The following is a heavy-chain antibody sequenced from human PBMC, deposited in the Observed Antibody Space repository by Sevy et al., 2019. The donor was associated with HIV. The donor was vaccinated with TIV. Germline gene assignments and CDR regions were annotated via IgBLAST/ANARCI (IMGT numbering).Heavy chain of an antibody. CDR1: GFTFSANW. V-gene: IGHV3-7*01. J-gene: IGHJ4*02. Sequence: GGSLRLSCAASGFTFSANWMNWVRQAPGKGLEWVANIKADGSDKHYVDSVEGRFTITRDNAKNLLFLQMNSLRVEDTAVDYCAHATFDRFDSWGQGTLVTVSS. CDR3: AHATFDRFDS. D-gene: IGHD3-16*01. CDR2: IKADGSDK.